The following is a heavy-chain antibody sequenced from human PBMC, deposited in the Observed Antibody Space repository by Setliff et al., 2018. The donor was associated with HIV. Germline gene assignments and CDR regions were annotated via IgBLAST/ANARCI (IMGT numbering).Heavy chain of an antibody. J-gene: IGHJ6*02. Sequence: PGGSLRLSCAASGFTLSSYWMTWVRQAPGKGLEWVANIKEDGTEKYYVDSVKGRFTISRDKAKNSLYLQMNSLRAEDTAVYFCARASGWLKVPYYYYVMDVWGQGTTVTVSS. CDR2: IKEDGTEK. V-gene: IGHV3-7*01. CDR1: GFTLSSYW. CDR3: ARASGWLKVPYYYYVMDV. D-gene: IGHD3-22*01.